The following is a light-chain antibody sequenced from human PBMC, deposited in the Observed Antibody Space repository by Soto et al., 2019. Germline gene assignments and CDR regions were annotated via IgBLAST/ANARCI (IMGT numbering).Light chain of an antibody. J-gene: IGLJ2*01. CDR1: SSDVGGYNY. V-gene: IGLV2-14*01. Sequence: QSVLTQPASVSGSPGPSITISCTGTSSDVGGYNYVSWYQQHPGKAPKLMIYEVSNRPSGVSNRFSGSKSGNTASLTISGLQAEDEADYYCSSYTSSSTDVVFGGGTKVTVL. CDR2: EVS. CDR3: SSYTSSSTDVV.